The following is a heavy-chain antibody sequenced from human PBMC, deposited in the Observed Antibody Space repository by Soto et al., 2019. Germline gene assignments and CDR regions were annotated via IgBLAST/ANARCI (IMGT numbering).Heavy chain of an antibody. J-gene: IGHJ6*02. CDR3: ARDPIPGYCSSTSCYKKGGMDV. CDR1: GFTFSSYA. V-gene: IGHV3-30*04. CDR2: ISYDGSNK. D-gene: IGHD2-2*02. Sequence: GGSLRLSCAASGFTFSSYAMHWVRQAPGKGLEWVAVISYDGSNKYYADSGKGRFTISRDNSKNTLYLQMNSLRAEDTAVYYCARDPIPGYCSSTSCYKKGGMDVWGQGTTVTVSS.